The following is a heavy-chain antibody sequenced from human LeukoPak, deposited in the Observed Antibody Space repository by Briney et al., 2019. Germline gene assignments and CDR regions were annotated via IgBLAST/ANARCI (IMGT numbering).Heavy chain of an antibody. Sequence: GGSLRLSCTASGFTFGDYAMSWVRQAPGKGLEWVGFIRSKAYGGTTEYAASVKGRFTTSRDESKSIAYLQMNSLKTDDTAVYYCTRWSYSSGWYSHYWGQGTLVTVSS. CDR2: IRSKAYGGTT. CDR1: GFTFGDYA. CDR3: TRWSYSSGWYSHY. J-gene: IGHJ4*02. D-gene: IGHD6-19*01. V-gene: IGHV3-49*04.